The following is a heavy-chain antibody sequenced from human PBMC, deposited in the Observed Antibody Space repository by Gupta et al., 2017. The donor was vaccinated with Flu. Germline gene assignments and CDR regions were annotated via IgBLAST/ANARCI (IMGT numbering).Heavy chain of an antibody. CDR2: INQDGTEI. J-gene: IGHJ4*02. V-gene: IGHV3-7*04. Sequence: EVHLVESGGGLVQPGGSLRLSCAASGFTFSSYWMNWVRQAPGRGLEWVANINQDGTEIYYVDSVKDRFTISRDNAENSLYLQMNSLRAEDTAVYYCARDRAMDDYWGQGTLVTVAS. CDR3: ARDRAMDDY. D-gene: IGHD5-18*01. CDR1: GFTFSSYW.